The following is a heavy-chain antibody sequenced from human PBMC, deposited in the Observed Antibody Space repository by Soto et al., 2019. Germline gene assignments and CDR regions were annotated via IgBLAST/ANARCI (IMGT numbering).Heavy chain of an antibody. CDR2: IVPMFGTS. CDR3: NRGSEYDFWSGYL. CDR1: GGTSTRYA. V-gene: IGHV1-69*06. J-gene: IGHJ4*02. Sequence: QERLVQSGAEVRKPGSSVKVSCKVTGGTSTRYAINWVRQAPGQGLEWMGGIVPMFGTSKYAQKFQGRVKITADTSTNIAYMELRSLRSEDTAVYYCNRGSEYDFWSGYLWGQGTLVSLSS. D-gene: IGHD3-3*01.